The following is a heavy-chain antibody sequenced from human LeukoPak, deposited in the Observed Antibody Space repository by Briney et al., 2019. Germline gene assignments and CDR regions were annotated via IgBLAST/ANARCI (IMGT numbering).Heavy chain of an antibody. CDR3: AKGVTTVRIYYHGMDV. CDR1: GFTFSSYA. D-gene: IGHD4-17*01. Sequence: GGSLRLSCAASGFTFSSYAMSWVRQAPGKGLEWVSLISGSGDSRYYADSVKGRVTISRDNSKNTLWLQMNSLRAEDTAVYYCAKGVTTVRIYYHGMDVWGQGTTVTVSS. J-gene: IGHJ6*02. CDR2: ISGSGDSR. V-gene: IGHV3-23*01.